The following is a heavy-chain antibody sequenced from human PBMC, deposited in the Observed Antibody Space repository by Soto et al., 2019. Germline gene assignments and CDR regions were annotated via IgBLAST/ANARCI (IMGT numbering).Heavy chain of an antibody. J-gene: IGHJ4*02. D-gene: IGHD3-3*01. CDR1: GYTLTELS. CDR2: FDPEDGET. V-gene: IGHV1-24*01. CDR3: AILGAWDTIFGVVPGSEFDY. Sequence: ASVKVSCKVSGYTLTELSMHWVRQAPGKGLEWMGGFDPEDGETIYAQKFQGRVTMTEDTSTDTAYMELSSLRSEDTAVYYCAILGAWDTIFGVVPGSEFDYWGQGTLVTVSS.